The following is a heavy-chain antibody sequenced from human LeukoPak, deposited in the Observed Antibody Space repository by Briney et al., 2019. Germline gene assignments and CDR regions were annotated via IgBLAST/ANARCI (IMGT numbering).Heavy chain of an antibody. D-gene: IGHD6-6*01. CDR2: IYYSGST. Sequence: SETLSLTCTVPGGSISSYYWSWIRQPPGKGLEWIGYIYYSGSTNYNPSLKSRVTISVDTSKNQFSLKLSSVTAADTAGYYCASRSFERGLAARPRSGFDYWGQGTLVTVSS. V-gene: IGHV4-59*01. CDR1: GGSISSYY. CDR3: ASRSFERGLAARPRSGFDY. J-gene: IGHJ4*02.